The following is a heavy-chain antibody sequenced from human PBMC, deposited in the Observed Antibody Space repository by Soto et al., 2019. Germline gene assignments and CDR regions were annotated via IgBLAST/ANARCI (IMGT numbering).Heavy chain of an antibody. J-gene: IGHJ4*02. CDR2: VYNSGST. Sequence: SETLSLTCTVSGGSISSNYGTWIRQPPGKGLEWIGYVYNSGSTNYNPSLKSRVTISEDTSKSQFSLKVNYMTAADTAVYYCARYRREAVAGYTLDNWGQGILVTVSS. CDR3: ARYRREAVAGYTLDN. V-gene: IGHV4-59*01. D-gene: IGHD6-13*01. CDR1: GGSISSNY.